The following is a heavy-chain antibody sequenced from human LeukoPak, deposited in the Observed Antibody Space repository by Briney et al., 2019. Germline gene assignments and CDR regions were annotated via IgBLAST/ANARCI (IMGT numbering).Heavy chain of an antibody. CDR3: ATSEGGGFFDY. V-gene: IGHV4-59*08. D-gene: IGHD4-23*01. Sequence: PSETLSLTCTVSGGSISGYYWTWIRQPPGKGLEWIAIMHHTGSTHYNPSLQSRVTISIDTSKNHFSLKLRSVSAADTAIYYCATSEGGGFFDYWGQGTPVTVSS. CDR2: MHHTGST. J-gene: IGHJ4*02. CDR1: GGSISGYY.